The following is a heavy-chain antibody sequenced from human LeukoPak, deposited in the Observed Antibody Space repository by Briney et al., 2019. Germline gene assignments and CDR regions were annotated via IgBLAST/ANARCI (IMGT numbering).Heavy chain of an antibody. J-gene: IGHJ3*02. V-gene: IGHV3-23*01. CDR1: GFTFSSYA. Sequence: GGSLRLSCAASGFTFSSYAMSWVRQAAGKGLEGVSAISGSGGSTYYADSVKGRFTISRGNSKNTLYLQVNSLRAYDTGVYYFSKDRAYYYDSSGYSAFDIWGQGTMVTVSS. CDR3: SKDRAYYYDSSGYSAFDI. CDR2: ISGSGGST. D-gene: IGHD3-22*01.